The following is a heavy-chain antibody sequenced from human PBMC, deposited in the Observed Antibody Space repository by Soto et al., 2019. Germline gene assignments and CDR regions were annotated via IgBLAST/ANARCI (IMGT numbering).Heavy chain of an antibody. D-gene: IGHD3-9*01. CDR1: GFTFSSYA. J-gene: IGHJ4*02. CDR2: ISYDGSNK. CDR3: ARPHDILTGVQSRIDY. Sequence: GGSLRLSCAASGFTFSSYAMHWVRQAPGKGLEWVAVISYDGSNKYYADSVKGRFTISRDNSKNTLYLQMNSLRAEDTAVYYCARPHDILTGVQSRIDYWGQGTLVTVS. V-gene: IGHV3-30-3*01.